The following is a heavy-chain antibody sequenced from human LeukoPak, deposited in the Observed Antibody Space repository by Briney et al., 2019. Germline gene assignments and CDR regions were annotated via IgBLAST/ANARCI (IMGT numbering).Heavy chain of an antibody. CDR3: ARVAGTKAWDAPDL. J-gene: IGHJ2*01. V-gene: IGHV1-69-2*01. CDR2: VDPEDGET. Sequence: ATVKISCKVSGYTFTDYYMHWVQQAPGKGLEWMGLVDPEDGETIYAEKFQGRVTMTRNTSISTAYMELSSLRSEDTAVYYCARVAGTKAWDAPDLWGRGTLVTVSS. D-gene: IGHD1-7*01. CDR1: GYTFTDYY.